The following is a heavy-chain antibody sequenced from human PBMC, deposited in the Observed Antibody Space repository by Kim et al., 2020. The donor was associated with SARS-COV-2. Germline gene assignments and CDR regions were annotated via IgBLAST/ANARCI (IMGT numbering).Heavy chain of an antibody. CDR1: GGSFSGYY. V-gene: IGHV4-34*01. CDR2: INHSGST. D-gene: IGHD3-10*01. CDR3: ASSSISGPWFGEFPFDY. Sequence: SETLSLTCAVYGGSFSGYYWSWIRQPPGKGLEWIGEINHSGSTNYNPSLKSRVTISVDTSKNQFSLKLSSVTAADTAVYYCASSSISGPWFGEFPFDYWGQGTLVTVSS. J-gene: IGHJ4*02.